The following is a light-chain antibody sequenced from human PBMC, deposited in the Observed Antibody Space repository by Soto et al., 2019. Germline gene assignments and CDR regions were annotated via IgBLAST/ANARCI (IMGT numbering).Light chain of an antibody. CDR2: GAS. V-gene: IGKV3-20*01. CDR1: QSVSSSY. J-gene: IGKJ4*01. Sequence: EIVLTQSPGTLSLSPVERATLSCMASQSVSSSYLAWYQQKPGQAPRPLIYGASSRATGIPDRFSGSGSGTDFTLTISRLEPEDFAVYYCQQYGSSPLTFGGGTKVDIK. CDR3: QQYGSSPLT.